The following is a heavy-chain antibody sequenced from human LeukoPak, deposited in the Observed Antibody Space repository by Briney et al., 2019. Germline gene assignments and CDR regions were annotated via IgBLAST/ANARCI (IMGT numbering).Heavy chain of an antibody. CDR2: IDYSGTT. CDR1: GGSISGSSYY. Sequence: PSETLSLTCTVSGGSISGSSYYWGWIRQPPGKGLEWIGNIDYSGTTYYNPSLKSRVTISIDTSKNQFSLKLSSVTAADTAVYYCAAGTSGYYYYMDVWGKGTTVTISS. D-gene: IGHD1-26*01. J-gene: IGHJ6*03. V-gene: IGHV4-39*07. CDR3: AAGTSGYYYYMDV.